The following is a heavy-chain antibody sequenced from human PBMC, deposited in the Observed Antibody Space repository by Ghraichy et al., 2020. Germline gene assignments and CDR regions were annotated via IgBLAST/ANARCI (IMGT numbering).Heavy chain of an antibody. D-gene: IGHD1-1*01. CDR1: GFTVSSHF. J-gene: IGHJ3*02. V-gene: IGHV3-53*01. Sequence: GESLNISCAASGFTVSSHFLSWVRQAPGKGLEWVSAIYSGGNTYYLDSVKGRFTISRDNSQNTLNLQMNSLRAEDTAVYYCAREPIQTDAFDIWGQGTMVTVSS. CDR2: IYSGGNT. CDR3: AREPIQTDAFDI.